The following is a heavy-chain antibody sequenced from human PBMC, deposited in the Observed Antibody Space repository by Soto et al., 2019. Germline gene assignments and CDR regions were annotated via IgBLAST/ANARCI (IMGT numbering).Heavy chain of an antibody. CDR1: GFTFSSYG. CDR3: VKMHITEVGADGMGV. D-gene: IGHD1-20*01. CDR2: LSYDGSNK. V-gene: IGHV3-30*18. J-gene: IGHJ6*02. Sequence: QVQLVESGGGVVQPGRSLRLSCAASGFTFSSYGMHWDRHAPGKGMEWVAVLSYDGSNKYYGDSVKGRFTISRDNSKNPLYLQVNSLPAEEKAEYYWVKMHITEVGADGMGVWGQGTTVTVPS.